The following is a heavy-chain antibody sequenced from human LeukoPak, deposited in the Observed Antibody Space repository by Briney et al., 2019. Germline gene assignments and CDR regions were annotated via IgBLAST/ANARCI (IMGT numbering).Heavy chain of an antibody. D-gene: IGHD1-26*01. J-gene: IGHJ4*02. CDR3: AREESYWDFDY. CDR1: GFTFGDYG. Sequence: GGSLRLSCAASGFTFGDYGMSWVRQAPGKGLEWVSGLNWNGDNTGYADSVKGRFTISRDNAKNSLYLQMNSLRAEDTALYYCAREESYWDFDYWGQGTLVTVSS. V-gene: IGHV3-20*04. CDR2: LNWNGDNT.